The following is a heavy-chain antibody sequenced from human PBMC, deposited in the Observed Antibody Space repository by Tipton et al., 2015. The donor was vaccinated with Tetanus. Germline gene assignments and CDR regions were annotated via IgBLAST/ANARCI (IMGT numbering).Heavy chain of an antibody. D-gene: IGHD6-13*01. CDR2: IYYSGST. CDR1: GGSISSYY. J-gene: IGHJ6*02. V-gene: IGHV4-59*08. CDR3: ARHRGVAADYYYGMDV. Sequence: TLSLTCTVSGGSISSYYWVWIRQPPGKGLEWIGYIYYSGSTNYNPSLKSRVTMSVDTSKNQFSLKLSSVTAADTAVYYCARHRGVAADYYYGMDVWGQGITVTVSS.